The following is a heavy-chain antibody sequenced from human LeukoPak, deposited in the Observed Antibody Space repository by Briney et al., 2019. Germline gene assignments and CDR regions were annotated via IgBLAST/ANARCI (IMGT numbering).Heavy chain of an antibody. CDR3: SRGDGYRRAFDI. Sequence: GGSLRLSCAASGFTFSNYGIHWVRQAPGKGLEWVAFIRSDGSNKYYADSVKGRFTISRDNSKNTLYLQMNSLRAEDTAVYYCSRGDGYRRAFDIWGQGTMVTVSS. CDR2: IRSDGSNK. CDR1: GFTFSNYG. D-gene: IGHD5-24*01. V-gene: IGHV3-30*02. J-gene: IGHJ3*02.